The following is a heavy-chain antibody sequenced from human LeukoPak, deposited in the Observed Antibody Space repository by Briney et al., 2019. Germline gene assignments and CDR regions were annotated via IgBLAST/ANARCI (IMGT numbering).Heavy chain of an antibody. CDR1: GFTFSTYG. D-gene: IGHD6-19*01. CDR2: INNNGANT. Sequence: GGSLRLSCAASGFTFSTYGMSWVRQAPGKGLEWVSGINNNGANTYYADSVKGRFTISRDNSKNTLYLQMNSLRAEDTAVYYCARDKRGGWYDLYYMDVWGKGTTVTISS. CDR3: ARDKRGGWYDLYYMDV. J-gene: IGHJ6*03. V-gene: IGHV3-23*01.